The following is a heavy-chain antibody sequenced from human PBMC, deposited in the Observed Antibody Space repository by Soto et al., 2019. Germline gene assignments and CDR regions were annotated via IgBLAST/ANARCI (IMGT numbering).Heavy chain of an antibody. J-gene: IGHJ6*02. D-gene: IGHD2-15*01. Sequence: PGGSMRLSCAASGFNFSSYAISWVRQAPGKGLEWVSAISGSGGSTYYADSVKGRFTISRDNSKNTLYLQMNSLRAEDTAVYYCAKAVVTNYYYYGMDVWGQGTTVTVS. CDR3: AKAVVTNYYYYGMDV. CDR1: GFNFSSYA. V-gene: IGHV3-23*01. CDR2: ISGSGGST.